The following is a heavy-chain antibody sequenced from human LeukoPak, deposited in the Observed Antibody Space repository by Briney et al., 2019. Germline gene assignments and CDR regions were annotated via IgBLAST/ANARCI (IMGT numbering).Heavy chain of an antibody. D-gene: IGHD5-24*01. V-gene: IGHV2-5*01. CDR1: GFSLSTSGVG. Sequence: SGPTLVKPTQTLTLTCTFSGFSLSTSGVGVGWIRQPPGKALEWLALIYWNDDKRYSPSLKSRLTITKDTSKNQVVLTMTNMDPVDTATYYCARSVVMALDFDYWGQGTLVTVSS. J-gene: IGHJ4*02. CDR3: ARSVVMALDFDY. CDR2: IYWNDDK.